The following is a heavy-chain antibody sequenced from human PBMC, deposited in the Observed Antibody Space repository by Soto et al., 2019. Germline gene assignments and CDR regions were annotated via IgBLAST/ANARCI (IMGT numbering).Heavy chain of an antibody. CDR1: GGTFSSYA. D-gene: IGHD1-7*01. CDR3: ARDATELELWLRWFDP. J-gene: IGHJ5*02. CDR2: IIPIFGTA. Sequence: QVQLVQSGAEVKKPGSSVKVSCKASGGTFSSYAISWVRQAPGQGLEWMGGIIPIFGTANYAQKFQGRVTITADESTSTADMELSSLRSEDTAVYYCARDATELELWLRWFDPCGQGPLVTVSS. V-gene: IGHV1-69*01.